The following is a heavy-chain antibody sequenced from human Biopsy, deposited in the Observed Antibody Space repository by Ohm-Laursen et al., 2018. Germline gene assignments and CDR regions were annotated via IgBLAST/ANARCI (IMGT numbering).Heavy chain of an antibody. V-gene: IGHV3-30*18. D-gene: IGHD7-27*01. J-gene: IGHJ4*02. CDR2: ISDDGRNK. CDR3: AKDLRNNNWGVEN. CDR1: GFSFSSYG. Sequence: SLRLSCSASGFSFSSYGMHWVRQAPGKGLEWVAVISDDGRNKYYVDSVKGRFTISRDNSKNTLYLQMNNLGAEDTVVFYCAKDLRNNNWGVENWGQGTLVTVSS.